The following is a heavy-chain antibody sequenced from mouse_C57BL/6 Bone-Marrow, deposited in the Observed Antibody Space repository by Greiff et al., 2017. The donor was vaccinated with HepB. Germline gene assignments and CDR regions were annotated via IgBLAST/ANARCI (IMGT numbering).Heavy chain of an antibody. CDR3: ARPYYGSSPWWYFDV. D-gene: IGHD1-1*01. Sequence: VQLVESGAELARPGASVKLSCKASGYTFTSYGISWVKQRTGQGLEWIGEIYPRSGNTYYNEKFKGKATLTADKSSSTAYMELRSLTSEDSAVYFCARPYYGSSPWWYFDVWGTGTTVTVSS. V-gene: IGHV1-81*01. J-gene: IGHJ1*03. CDR1: GYTFTSYG. CDR2: IYPRSGNT.